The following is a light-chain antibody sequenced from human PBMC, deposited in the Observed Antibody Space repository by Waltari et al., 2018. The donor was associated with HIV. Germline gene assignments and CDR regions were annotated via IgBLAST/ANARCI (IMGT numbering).Light chain of an antibody. Sequence: SYELIQPPSVSVSPGQTASITCSGDKLGSKYACWFQQKPGQSPVLVISQDSKRPSGIPERVSGSKSGNTATLTISGTQAMDEADYYCHSWDTNNVQVFGGGTKLTVL. J-gene: IGLJ3*02. CDR1: KLGSKY. V-gene: IGLV3-1*01. CDR2: QDS. CDR3: HSWDTNNVQV.